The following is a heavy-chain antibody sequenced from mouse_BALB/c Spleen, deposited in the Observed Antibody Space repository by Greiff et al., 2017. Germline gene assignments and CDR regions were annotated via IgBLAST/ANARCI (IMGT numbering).Heavy chain of an antibody. V-gene: IGHV5-6-4*01. J-gene: IGHJ4*01. Sequence: EVKLQESGGGLVKPGGSLKLSCAASGFTFSSYTMSWVRQTPEKRLEWVATISSGGSYTYYPDSVKGRFTISRDNAKNTLYLQMSSLKSEDTAMYYCTRGRSYAMDYWGQGTSVTVSS. CDR2: ISSGGSYT. CDR3: TRGRSYAMDY. CDR1: GFTFSSYT.